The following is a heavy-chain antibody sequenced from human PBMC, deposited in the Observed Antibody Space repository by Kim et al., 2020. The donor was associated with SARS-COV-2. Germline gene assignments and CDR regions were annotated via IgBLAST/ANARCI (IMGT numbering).Heavy chain of an antibody. Sequence: STSYAQKFQGGVTMTRDTSTSTVYMELSSLGCEDTAVYYCARKSGGIVGHWGQGTLVTVSS. D-gene: IGHD1-26*01. CDR3: ARKSGGIVGH. CDR2: ST. V-gene: IGHV1-46*01. J-gene: IGHJ4*02.